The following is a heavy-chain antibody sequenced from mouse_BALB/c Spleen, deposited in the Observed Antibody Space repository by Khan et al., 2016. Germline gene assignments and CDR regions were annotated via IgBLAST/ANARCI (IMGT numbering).Heavy chain of an antibody. CDR1: GYAFTNYL. V-gene: IGHV1-54*01. J-gene: IGHJ3*01. CDR3: ARSDGYDVGYAY. D-gene: IGHD2-2*01. Sequence: QVQLKQSGAELVRPGTSVKVSCKASGYAFTNYLIEWVKQRPGQGLEWIGVINPGSGGTNYNEKFKGKATLTADKSSSTAYMPLSSLTSDDSAVFFCARSDGYDVGYAYWGQGTLVTVSA. CDR2: INPGSGGT.